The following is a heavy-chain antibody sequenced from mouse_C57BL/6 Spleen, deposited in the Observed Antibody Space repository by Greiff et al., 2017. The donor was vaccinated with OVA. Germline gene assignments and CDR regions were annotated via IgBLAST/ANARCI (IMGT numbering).Heavy chain of an antibody. D-gene: IGHD1-1*01. CDR1: GYTFTSYW. Sequence: QVQLQQPGAELVMPGASVKLSCKASGYTFTSYWMHWVKQRPGQGLEWIGEIDPSDSYTNYNQKFKGKSTLTVDKSSSTAYMQLSSLTSEDSAVYYCARAYYYGSSYGVYYAMDYWGQGTSVTVSS. J-gene: IGHJ4*01. V-gene: IGHV1-69*01. CDR2: IDPSDSYT. CDR3: ARAYYYGSSYGVYYAMDY.